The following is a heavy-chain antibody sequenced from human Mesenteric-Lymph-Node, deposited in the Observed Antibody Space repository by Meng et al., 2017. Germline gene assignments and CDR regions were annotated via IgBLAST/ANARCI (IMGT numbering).Heavy chain of an antibody. J-gene: IGHJ4*02. Sequence: QVQRGQSGAEGQKPGAAVKGSCKASGYTFTVYYMHWVRQAPGQGLEWMGRINPHTGGINYAQEFQGRVAMTRDTSISTAYMELSRLRTDDTAVYYCAKIGSNHQFDLWGQGTLVTVSS. CDR2: INPHTGGI. V-gene: IGHV1-2*06. CDR3: AKIGSNHQFDL. CDR1: GYTFTVYY. D-gene: IGHD4-11*01.